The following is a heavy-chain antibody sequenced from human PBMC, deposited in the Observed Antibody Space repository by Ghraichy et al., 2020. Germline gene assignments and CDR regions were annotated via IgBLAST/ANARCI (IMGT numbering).Heavy chain of an antibody. D-gene: IGHD6-19*01. CDR1: GGSFSGYY. CDR2: VNHSGST. Sequence: SQTLSLTCAVYGGSFSGYYWSWIRQPPEKGLEWIGDVNHSGSTNYDPSLKSRVTISVDTSKNQFSLKVSSMTAADTAVYYCARGEKQWLAVLGYWGQGTLVTVSS. CDR3: ARGEKQWLAVLGY. V-gene: IGHV4-34*01. J-gene: IGHJ4*02.